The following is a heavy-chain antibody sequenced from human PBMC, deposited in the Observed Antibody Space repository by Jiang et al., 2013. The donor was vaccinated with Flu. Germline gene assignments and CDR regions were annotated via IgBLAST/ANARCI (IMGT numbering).Heavy chain of an antibody. V-gene: IGHV1-18*04. CDR3: AREYYDSSGSDGYFQH. D-gene: IGHD3-22*01. CDR1: GYTFTSHG. Sequence: GAEVKKPGASVKVSCKASGYTFTSHGISWVRQAPGQGLEWMGWISANNGNTKYAQKLQGRVTMTTNTSTSTAYMELRSLRSDDTAIYYCAREYYDSSGSDGYFQHWGQGTLVTVSS. CDR2: ISANNGNT. J-gene: IGHJ1*01.